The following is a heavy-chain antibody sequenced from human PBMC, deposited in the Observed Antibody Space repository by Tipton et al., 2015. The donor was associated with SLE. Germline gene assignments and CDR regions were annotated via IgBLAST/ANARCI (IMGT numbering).Heavy chain of an antibody. V-gene: IGHV1-18*01. CDR3: ARRYCNGRSCYNNWFDP. CDR1: GYTFTSYG. CDR2: ISAYNGNT. D-gene: IGHD2-15*01. J-gene: IGHJ5*02. Sequence: QSGAEVKKPGASVKVSCKASGYTFTSYGISWVRQAPGQGLEWMGWISAYNGNTNYAQKLQGRVTMNRDTSTSTGYMELSSLRSEDTAVYYCARRYCNGRSCYNNWFDPWGQGTLVTVSS.